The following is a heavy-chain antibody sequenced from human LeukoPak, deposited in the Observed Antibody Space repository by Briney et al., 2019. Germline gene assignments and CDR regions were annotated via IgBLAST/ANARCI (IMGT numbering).Heavy chain of an antibody. CDR1: GFSFSSFG. CDR3: ARGAFQDTSGWYGIDY. J-gene: IGHJ4*02. Sequence: GGSLRLSCVASGFSFSSFGMHWVRQAPGKGLEWVAVISYDGSNKFYADSVKGRFTISRDNSKNTLYLQMNSLRAEDTAVYYCARGAFQDTSGWYGIDYWGQGTLVTVSS. D-gene: IGHD6-19*01. CDR2: ISYDGSNK. V-gene: IGHV3-30*03.